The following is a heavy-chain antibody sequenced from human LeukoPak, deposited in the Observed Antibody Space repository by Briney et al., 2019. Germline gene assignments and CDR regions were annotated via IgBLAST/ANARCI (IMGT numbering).Heavy chain of an antibody. Sequence: SVKVSCKASGGTFSSYAISWVRQAPGQGLERMGGIIPIFGTANYAQKFQGRVTITADESTSTAYMELSSLRSEDTAVYYCARGGYSYGYFFDYWGQGTLVTVSS. CDR3: ARGGYSYGYFFDY. D-gene: IGHD5-18*01. V-gene: IGHV1-69*13. CDR2: IIPIFGTA. CDR1: GGTFSSYA. J-gene: IGHJ4*02.